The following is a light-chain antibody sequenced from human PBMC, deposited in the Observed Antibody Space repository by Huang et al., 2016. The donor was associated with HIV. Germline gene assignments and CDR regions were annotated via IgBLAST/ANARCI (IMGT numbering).Light chain of an antibody. V-gene: IGKV3-20*01. J-gene: IGKJ2*03. Sequence: EIVLTQSPDTLSLSPGERATVSCRASQSVTRNYLAWYQQRPGQAPKLLIYGASTRATGIPDRFSGSGPGTDVTLTISRLAPEDFAVYYCQQFGSSPPYSFGQGTKLEIK. CDR2: GAS. CDR3: QQFGSSPPYS. CDR1: QSVTRNY.